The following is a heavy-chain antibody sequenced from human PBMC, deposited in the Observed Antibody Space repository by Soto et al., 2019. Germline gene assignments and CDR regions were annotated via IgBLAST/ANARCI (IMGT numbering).Heavy chain of an antibody. CDR1: GFTFSSYS. Sequence: GGSLRLSCAASGFTFSSYSMNWVRQAPGKGLEWVSSISSSSSYIYYADSVKGRFTISRDNAKNSLYLQMNSLRAEDTAVYYCASWDGGVYYYDSSGSRHWFDPWGQGTLVTVSS. D-gene: IGHD3-22*01. CDR2: ISSSSSYI. J-gene: IGHJ5*02. V-gene: IGHV3-21*01. CDR3: ASWDGGVYYYDSSGSRHWFDP.